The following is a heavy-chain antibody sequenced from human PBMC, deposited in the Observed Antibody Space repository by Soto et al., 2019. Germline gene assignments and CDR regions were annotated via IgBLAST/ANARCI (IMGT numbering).Heavy chain of an antibody. J-gene: IGHJ4*01. Sequence: QVQLVQSGAEVKKPGSSVKVSCKASGGTFSSYAISWVRQAPGQGLEWMGGIIPIFGTANYAQKFQGRVTITADESTSTAYMDLISLRSEDTAVYYCVMVGVIVAPMYDRDYWGHGTLVTVSS. CDR3: VMVGVIVAPMYDRDY. V-gene: IGHV1-69*01. CDR2: IIPIFGTA. D-gene: IGHD5-12*01. CDR1: GGTFSSYA.